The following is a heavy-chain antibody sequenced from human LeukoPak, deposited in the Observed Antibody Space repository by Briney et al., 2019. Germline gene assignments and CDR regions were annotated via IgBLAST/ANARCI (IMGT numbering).Heavy chain of an antibody. D-gene: IGHD6-19*01. Sequence: ASVKFSCKARGYTFTSYDINWVRQDTGQGLEWMGWMNPNSGNTGYAQKFQGRVTMTRNTSISTAYMELSSLRSEDTAVYYCARGSSPYSSGWFDYWGQGTLVTVSS. CDR3: ARGSSPYSSGWFDY. V-gene: IGHV1-8*01. J-gene: IGHJ4*02. CDR1: GYTFTSYD. CDR2: MNPNSGNT.